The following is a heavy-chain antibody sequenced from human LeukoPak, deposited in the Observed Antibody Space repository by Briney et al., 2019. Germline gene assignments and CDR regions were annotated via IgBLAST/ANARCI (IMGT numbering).Heavy chain of an antibody. CDR2: ITSNNDTI. CDR1: GFTFSYYS. J-gene: IGHJ5*02. CDR3: ARRGLGLDP. Sequence: AGGSLRLSCAASGFTFSYYSMNWVRQAPGKGLEWVSYITSNNDTIYYADSVKGRFSISRDNAKNSLYLQMNSLRAEDTAVYYCARRGLGLDPWGQGTLVTVSS. V-gene: IGHV3-48*04. D-gene: IGHD3-22*01.